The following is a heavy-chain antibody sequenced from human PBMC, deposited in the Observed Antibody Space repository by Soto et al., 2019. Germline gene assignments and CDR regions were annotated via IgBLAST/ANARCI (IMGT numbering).Heavy chain of an antibody. Sequence: SVKVSCKASGGTFSSYTISWVRQAPGQGLEWMGRIIPILGIVNYAQKFQGRVTITADKSTSTAYMELSSLRSEDTAVYYCAYQSSGGRHRDYWGQGTLVTVSS. CDR2: IIPILGIV. D-gene: IGHD2-15*01. CDR1: GGTFSSYT. J-gene: IGHJ4*02. V-gene: IGHV1-69*02. CDR3: AYQSSGGRHRDY.